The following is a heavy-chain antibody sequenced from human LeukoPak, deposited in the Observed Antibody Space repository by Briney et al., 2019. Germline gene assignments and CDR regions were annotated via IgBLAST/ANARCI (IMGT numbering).Heavy chain of an antibody. J-gene: IGHJ4*02. CDR3: AKDGYSSGPSDY. CDR1: GFTFSSYG. CDR2: ISYDGSNK. Sequence: PGGSLRLSCAASGFTFSSYGMHWVRQAPGEGLEWVAVISYDGSNKYYADSVKGRFTISRDNSKNTLYLQMNSLRAEDTAVYYCAKDGYSSGPSDYWGQGTLVTVSS. D-gene: IGHD6-19*01. V-gene: IGHV3-30*18.